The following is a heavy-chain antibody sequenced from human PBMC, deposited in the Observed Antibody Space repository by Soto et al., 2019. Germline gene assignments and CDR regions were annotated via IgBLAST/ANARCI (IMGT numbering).Heavy chain of an antibody. V-gene: IGHV2-5*01. CDR2: IYWNDDK. CDR3: AHRPTSTEDFYSDY. CDR1: GFSLTTSGVA. J-gene: IGHJ4*02. Sequence: SGPTLVNPTQTLTLTCSFSGFSLTTSGVAVGWFRQPPGKAPEWLSLIYWNDDKRYSPSLRSRLIVTGDSSKNQVVLTLADADAADSGTYYCAHRPTSTEDFYSDYWGQGTLVTVSS.